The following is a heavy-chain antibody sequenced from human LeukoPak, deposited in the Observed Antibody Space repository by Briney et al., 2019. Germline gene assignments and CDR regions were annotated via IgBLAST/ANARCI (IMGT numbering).Heavy chain of an antibody. D-gene: IGHD3-22*01. CDR3: ARGRQDVTMIVVVMTAVSYYLDD. J-gene: IGHJ6*03. V-gene: IGHV4-34*01. Sequence: PSETLSLTCAVYGGSFSGYYWTWIRQTPEKGLEWIGEMNPSGSTNYNPSLKSRVTISVDTSKNQFSLELSSVTAADTAVYYCARGRQDVTMIVVVMTAVSYYLDDWGKGTTVTVS. CDR1: GGSFSGYY. CDR2: MNPSGST.